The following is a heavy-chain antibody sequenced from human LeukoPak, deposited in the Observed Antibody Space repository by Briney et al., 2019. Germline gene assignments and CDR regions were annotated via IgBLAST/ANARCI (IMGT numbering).Heavy chain of an antibody. J-gene: IGHJ4*02. D-gene: IGHD3-10*01. V-gene: IGHV3-74*01. CDR1: GFTFSSYW. CDR2: INSDGSST. CDR3: AQGAMVRGAYYLDY. Sequence: GGSLRLSCATSGFTFSSYWMHWVRQAPGKGLVWVSRINSDGSSTSYVDSVKGRFTISRDNAKNTLYLQMNSLRAEDTAVYYCAQGAMVRGAYYLDYWGQGTLVTVSS.